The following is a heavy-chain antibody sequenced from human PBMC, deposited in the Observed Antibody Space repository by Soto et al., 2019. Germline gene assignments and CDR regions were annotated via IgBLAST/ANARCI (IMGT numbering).Heavy chain of an antibody. V-gene: IGHV4-39*01. D-gene: IGHD4-17*01. CDR2: IYYSGST. J-gene: IGHJ4*02. Sequence: QLQLQESGPGLVKPSETLSLTCTVSGGSISSSSYYWGWIRQPPGKGLEWIGSIYYSGSTYYNPSLKSRVTISGDTSKTQFSLKLRSVTAADTAVYYCARQDYGDSPFDYWGQGTLVTVSS. CDR3: ARQDYGDSPFDY. CDR1: GGSISSSSYY.